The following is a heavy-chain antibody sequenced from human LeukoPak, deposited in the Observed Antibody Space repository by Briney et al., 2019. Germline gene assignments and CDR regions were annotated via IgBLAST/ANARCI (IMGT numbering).Heavy chain of an antibody. J-gene: IGHJ4*02. D-gene: IGHD4-23*01. CDR2: IYYSGST. CDR3: ARVDYGGNGGFDY. Sequence: PSETLSLTCTVSGGSISSYYWSWIRQPPGKGLEWIGYIYYSGSTNYNPSLKSRVTISVDTSKNQFSLKLSSVTAADTAVYYCARVDYGGNGGFDYWGQGTLVTVSS. CDR1: GGSISSYY. V-gene: IGHV4-59*01.